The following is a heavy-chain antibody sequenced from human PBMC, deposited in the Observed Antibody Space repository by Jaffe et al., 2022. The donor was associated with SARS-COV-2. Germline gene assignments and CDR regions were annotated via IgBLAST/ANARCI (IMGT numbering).Heavy chain of an antibody. V-gene: IGHV3-23*04. CDR2: ISGSGGST. CDR3: VKGTTSGFNDAFDM. Sequence: EVQLVESGGGLVQPGRSLRLSCVASGFAFSSYAMTWVRQAPGKGLEWVSGISGSGGSTKYADSVKGRFTISRDNSKNMVHLQLNSLRAEDTAEFYCVKGTTSGFNDAFDMWGQGTMVIVSS. D-gene: IGHD3-22*01. J-gene: IGHJ3*02. CDR1: GFAFSSYA.